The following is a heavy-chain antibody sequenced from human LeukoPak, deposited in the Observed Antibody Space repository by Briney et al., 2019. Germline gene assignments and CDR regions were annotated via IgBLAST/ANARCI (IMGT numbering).Heavy chain of an antibody. D-gene: IGHD3-10*01. V-gene: IGHV4-61*02. CDR3: ASLGFGELSGGWFDP. CDR1: GGSISSGSYY. Sequence: PSQTLSLTCTVSGGSISSGSYYWSWIRQPAGKGLEWIGRIYTSGSTNYNPSLKSRVTISVDTSKNQFSLKLSSVTAADTALYYCASLGFGELSGGWFDPWGQGTLVTVSS. CDR2: IYTSGST. J-gene: IGHJ5*02.